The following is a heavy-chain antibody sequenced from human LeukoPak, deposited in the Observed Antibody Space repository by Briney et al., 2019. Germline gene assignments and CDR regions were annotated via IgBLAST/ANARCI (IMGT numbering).Heavy chain of an antibody. Sequence: PAGSLRLSCAASGFTITSHAMSWVRKAQGKGLELVSAVSTSGASTYYADSVKGRFAIYRDNSKNTLYLQMNSLRAEDSAVYYCAKGEDSDYDMEYSGRGTLVTVSS. J-gene: IGHJ4*02. CDR1: GFTITSHA. CDR3: AKGEDSDYDMEY. D-gene: IGHD5-12*01. V-gene: IGHV3-23*01. CDR2: VSTSGAST.